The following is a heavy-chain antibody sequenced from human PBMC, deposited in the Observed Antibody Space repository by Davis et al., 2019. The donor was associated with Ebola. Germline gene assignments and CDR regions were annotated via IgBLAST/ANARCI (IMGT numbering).Heavy chain of an antibody. CDR3: AKGGDTSGWYEFYFDY. CDR1: GFTFSSYA. Sequence: GESLKISCAASGFTFSSYAMHWVRQAPGKGLEWVAVISYDGSNKYYADSVKGRFTISRDNSKNTLYLQMNSLRAEDTAVYFCAKGGDTSGWYEFYFDYWGQGTPVTVSS. J-gene: IGHJ4*02. V-gene: IGHV3-30-3*01. D-gene: IGHD6-13*01. CDR2: ISYDGSNK.